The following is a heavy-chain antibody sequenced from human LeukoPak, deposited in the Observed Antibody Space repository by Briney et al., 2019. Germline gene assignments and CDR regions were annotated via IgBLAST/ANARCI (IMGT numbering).Heavy chain of an antibody. CDR1: GFNFIDYS. CDR3: ARDHRYAFDN. CDR2: IGISSGNT. V-gene: IGHV3-48*01. J-gene: IGHJ4*01. Sequence: GGSLRLSCAASGFNFIDYSMNWVRQAPGKGLEWISYIGISSGNTKYADSVKGRFTISRDEARNSLYLQMNSLRVEDTAVYYCARDHRYAFDNWGHGTLLTVSS. D-gene: IGHD5-12*01.